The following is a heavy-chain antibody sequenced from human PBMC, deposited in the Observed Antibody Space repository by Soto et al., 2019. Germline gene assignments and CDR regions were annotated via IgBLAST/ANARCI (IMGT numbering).Heavy chain of an antibody. CDR3: ARGLILWFGDFSLHGGNYHY. CDR2: IYYSGST. V-gene: IGHV4-39*01. J-gene: IGHJ6*01. Sequence: PSETLSLTCTVCGGSISSSSYYWGWIRQPPGKGLEWIGSIYYSGSTYYNPSLKSRVTISVDTSKNQFSLRLSSVTAADTAVYYCARGLILWFGDFSLHGGNYHY. D-gene: IGHD3-10*01. CDR1: GGSISSSSYY.